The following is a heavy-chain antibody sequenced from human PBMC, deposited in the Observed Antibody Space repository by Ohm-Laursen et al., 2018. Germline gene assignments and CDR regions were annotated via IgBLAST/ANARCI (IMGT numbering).Heavy chain of an antibody. CDR3: ARDSAVARDNAFDV. Sequence: ASVNVSCKASGFTFTDYYFHWVRQAPGQGLEWMGWINCKTGGTNYAQKLQGRVTMTRDTSITTAYMDLSRLTSDDTAVYYCARDSAVARDNAFDVWGQGTVVTVSS. CDR2: INCKTGGT. D-gene: IGHD6-19*01. CDR1: GFTFTDYY. V-gene: IGHV1-2*02. J-gene: IGHJ3*01.